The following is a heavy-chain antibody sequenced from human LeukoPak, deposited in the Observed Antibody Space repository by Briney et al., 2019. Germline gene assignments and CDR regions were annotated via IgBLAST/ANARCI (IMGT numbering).Heavy chain of an antibody. J-gene: IGHJ3*02. V-gene: IGHV3-7*03. D-gene: IGHD5-18*01. CDR1: GFTFSSYW. Sequence: GGSLRLSCAASGFTFSSYWMSWVRQAPGKGLEWVANIKQDGSEKYYVDSVKGRFTISRDNAKNPLYLQMNSLRAEDTAVYYCAKGGYSYGYDDDHDAFDIWGQGTMVTVSS. CDR3: AKGGYSYGYDDDHDAFDI. CDR2: IKQDGSEK.